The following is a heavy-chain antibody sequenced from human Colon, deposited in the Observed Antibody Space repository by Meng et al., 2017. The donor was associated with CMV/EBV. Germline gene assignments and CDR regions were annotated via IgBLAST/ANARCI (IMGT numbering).Heavy chain of an antibody. V-gene: IGHV1-69*05. D-gene: IGHD3-10*01. CDR3: AKDMYYYGSGALVGAFHI. CDR1: GGAFSSHS. CDR2: IIPVFGTP. Sequence: SVKVSCKASGGAFSSHSISWVRQAPGQGLEWMGGIIPVFGTPNYAQKFQGRVTITTDEYTSTAYMELSRLRSEDTAVYYCAKDMYYYGSGALVGAFHIWGQGTMVTVSS. J-gene: IGHJ3*02.